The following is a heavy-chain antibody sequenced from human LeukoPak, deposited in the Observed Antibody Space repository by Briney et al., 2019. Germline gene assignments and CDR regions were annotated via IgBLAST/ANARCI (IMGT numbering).Heavy chain of an antibody. V-gene: IGHV1-24*01. CDR1: GYTLTELS. J-gene: IGHJ4*02. D-gene: IGHD4-17*01. Sequence: ASVKVSCKVSGYTLTELSMHWVRQAPGKGLEWMGGFDPEDGETIYAQKFQGRVTLTEDTSADTAYMELSSLTFEDTAVYYCATDGSGDYLNHWGQGTLVTVSS. CDR3: ATDGSGDYLNH. CDR2: FDPEDGET.